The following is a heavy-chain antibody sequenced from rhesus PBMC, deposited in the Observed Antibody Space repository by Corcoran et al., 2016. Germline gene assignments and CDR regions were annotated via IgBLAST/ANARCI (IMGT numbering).Heavy chain of an antibody. CDR3: ARDFGQDD. D-gene: IGHD3-3*01. CDR2: IRNKADGGTT. J-gene: IGHJ4*01. Sequence: EVQLVESGGGLVQPGGSLRLSCAASGFTFLHSYMRWDRKAAGKGPGWVGFIRNKADGGTTEDAASVKGRFTISRDESKSIASLQMNSLKTEDTAVYYCARDFGQDDWGEEVLVTVSS. V-gene: IGHV3S22*01. CDR1: GFTFLHSY.